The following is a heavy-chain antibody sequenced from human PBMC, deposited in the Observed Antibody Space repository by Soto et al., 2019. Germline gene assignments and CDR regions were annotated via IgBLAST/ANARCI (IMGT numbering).Heavy chain of an antibody. CDR3: APLNWLVPGSQ. J-gene: IGHJ1*01. CDR1: GFTYSAYY. V-gene: IGHV3-7*03. CDR2: IKDDGSAT. D-gene: IGHD6-19*01. Sequence: DVQLVESGGGLVQPGGSLSLSCSASGFTYSAYYMNWVRQAPGKGLEWVANIKDDGSATFYADSVRGRFTISRDNAKNSLYLEMNSVRVEDTAVYYCAPLNWLVPGSQWGQGTLVTVSS.